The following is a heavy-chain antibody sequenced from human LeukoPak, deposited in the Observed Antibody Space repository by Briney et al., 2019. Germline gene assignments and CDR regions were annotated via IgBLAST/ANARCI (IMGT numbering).Heavy chain of an antibody. D-gene: IGHD3-3*01. J-gene: IGHJ5*02. Sequence: SETLSLTCTVSGGSISSYYWSWIRQPAGKGLEWIGRIYTSGSTNYNPSLKSRVTMSVDTSKNQFSLKLSSVTAADTAVYYCAKDDFWSGYWTGGWFVPWGQGTLVTVSS. CDR1: GGSISSYY. CDR3: AKDDFWSGYWTGGWFVP. V-gene: IGHV4-4*07. CDR2: IYTSGST.